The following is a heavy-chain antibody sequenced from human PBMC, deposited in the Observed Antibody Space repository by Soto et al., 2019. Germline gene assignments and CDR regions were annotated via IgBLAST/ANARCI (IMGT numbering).Heavy chain of an antibody. CDR2: INHSGST. J-gene: IGHJ6*03. CDR1: GGSFSGYY. Sequence: SETLSLTCAVYGGSFSGYYWSWIRQPPGKGLEWIREINHSGSTNYNPSLKSRVTISVDTSKNQFSLKLSSVTAADTAVYYCARVVVPAALTYYYYYYMDVWGKGTTVTVSS. D-gene: IGHD2-2*01. V-gene: IGHV4-34*01. CDR3: ARVVVPAALTYYYYYYMDV.